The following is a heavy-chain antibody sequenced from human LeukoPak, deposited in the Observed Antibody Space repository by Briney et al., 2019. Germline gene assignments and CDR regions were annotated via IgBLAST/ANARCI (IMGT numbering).Heavy chain of an antibody. CDR3: ARGLTYYYDSSGYYYTY. J-gene: IGHJ4*02. Sequence: GGSLRLSCAASGFTFSSYWMHWVRQAPGKGLVWVSRINSDGSSTSYADSVKGRFTISRHNAKNTLYLQMNSLRAEDTAVYYCARGLTYYYDSSGYYYTYWGQGTLVTVSS. D-gene: IGHD3-22*01. CDR2: INSDGSST. V-gene: IGHV3-74*01. CDR1: GFTFSSYW.